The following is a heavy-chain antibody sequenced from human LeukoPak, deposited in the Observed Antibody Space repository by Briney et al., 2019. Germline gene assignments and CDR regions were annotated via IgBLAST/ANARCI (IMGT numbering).Heavy chain of an antibody. CDR1: GGSIMSFY. Sequence: PSETLSLTCTVSGGSIMSFYWSWIRQPAGKGLEWIGRIHTSGSTNYNPSLKSRVTMSVDTSKNQFSLKLSSVTAADTAVYYCARNWKTYYFDYWGQGTLVTVSS. V-gene: IGHV4-4*07. J-gene: IGHJ4*02. CDR2: IHTSGST. CDR3: ARNWKTYYFDY. D-gene: IGHD1-1*01.